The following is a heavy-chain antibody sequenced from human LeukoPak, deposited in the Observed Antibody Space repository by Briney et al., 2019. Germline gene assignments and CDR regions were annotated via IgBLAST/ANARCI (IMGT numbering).Heavy chain of an antibody. J-gene: IGHJ4*02. CDR3: ARGPLDSGYTYFDY. D-gene: IGHD5-12*01. V-gene: IGHV4-39*01. CDR2: FYYNGST. Sequence: SETLSLTCTVSGDSISSNSYYWGWIRQPPGKGLEWIGSFYYNGSTYYSPSLKSRVTISVDTSKNQFSLKLSSVTAADTAVYYCARGPLDSGYTYFDYWGQGTLVSVAS. CDR1: GDSISSNSYY.